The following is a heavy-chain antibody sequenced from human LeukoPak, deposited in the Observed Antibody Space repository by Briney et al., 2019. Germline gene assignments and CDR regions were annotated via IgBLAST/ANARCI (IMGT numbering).Heavy chain of an antibody. J-gene: IGHJ4*02. Sequence: ASVKVSCKVSGYTLTELSMHWVRQAPGKGLEWMGGFDPEDGETIYAQKFQGRVTMTEDTSTDTAYMELSSLRSEDTAVYYCATDPRTSPDDSSGYYLGYWGQGTLVPVSS. CDR2: FDPEDGET. CDR3: ATDPRTSPDDSSGYYLGY. V-gene: IGHV1-24*01. CDR1: GYTLTELS. D-gene: IGHD3-22*01.